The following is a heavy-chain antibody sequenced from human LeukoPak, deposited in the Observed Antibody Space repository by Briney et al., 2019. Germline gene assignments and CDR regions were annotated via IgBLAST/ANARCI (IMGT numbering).Heavy chain of an antibody. D-gene: IGHD3-3*01. CDR1: GYTFTGYY. J-gene: IGHJ6*03. Sequence: ASVKVSCKASGYTFTGYYMHWVRQAPGQGLEWMGWINPNSGGTNYAQKFQGRVTMTRDTSISTAYMELSRLRSDDTAVYYCARARRNYDFWSGYSRDYYYYMDVWGKGTTVTVSS. V-gene: IGHV1-2*02. CDR3: ARARRNYDFWSGYSRDYYYYMDV. CDR2: INPNSGGT.